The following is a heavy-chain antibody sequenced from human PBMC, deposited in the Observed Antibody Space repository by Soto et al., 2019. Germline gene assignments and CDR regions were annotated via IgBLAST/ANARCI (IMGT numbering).Heavy chain of an antibody. V-gene: IGHV1-3*01. Sequence: QVPLVQSGAEVKKPGASVKVSCKASGYTFTSYAMHWVRQAPGQRLEWMGWINAGNGNTKYSQKFQGRVTITRDSSASTAYMELSSLRSEDTAVYYCAVYSSGWQGVDYWGQGTLVTVSS. J-gene: IGHJ4*02. CDR1: GYTFTSYA. D-gene: IGHD6-19*01. CDR2: INAGNGNT. CDR3: AVYSSGWQGVDY.